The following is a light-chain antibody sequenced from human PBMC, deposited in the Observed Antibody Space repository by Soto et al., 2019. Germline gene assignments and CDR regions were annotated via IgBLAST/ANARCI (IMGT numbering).Light chain of an antibody. J-gene: IGLJ2*01. CDR1: SSDICAYNF. Sequence: QSVLTQPASVSGSPGQSITISCTGTSSDICAYNFVSWYQQHPGKAPKLMLYDVNIRPSGVSNRFSGSKSGNTASLTSAGLQAEDEADYYCTSWTTSTTMIFGGGTKLTVL. V-gene: IGLV2-14*03. CDR2: DVN. CDR3: TSWTTSTTMI.